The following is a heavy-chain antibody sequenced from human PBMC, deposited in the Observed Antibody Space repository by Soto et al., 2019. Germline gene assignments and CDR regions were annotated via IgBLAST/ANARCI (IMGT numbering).Heavy chain of an antibody. CDR2: IQQAGSEK. J-gene: IGHJ3*01. D-gene: IGHD3-10*01. CDR3: ARGGPLYAFDF. V-gene: IGHV3-7*01. CDR1: GFIFSSSW. Sequence: EVQVVESWGGWVQPGGSLRLSCAASGFIFSSSWMSWFRQAPGKRVECVANIQQAGSEKDSVDSVRGRFTISRDEAKNSLYLPMNRLRAEDTAVYYCARGGPLYAFDFWGQGTRVTVSS.